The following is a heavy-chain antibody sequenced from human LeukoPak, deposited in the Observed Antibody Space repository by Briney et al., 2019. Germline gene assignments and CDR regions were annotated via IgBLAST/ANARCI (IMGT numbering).Heavy chain of an antibody. D-gene: IGHD3-10*01. J-gene: IGHJ4*02. CDR3: ARGITHKRRGHDY. V-gene: IGHV1-8*01. CDR2: MNPKSGNT. CDR1: GYIFTSYD. Sequence: ASVKVSCKASGYIFTSYDINWVRQATGQGLEWTGWMNPKSGNTGYAQKFQGRVTMTRNTSISTAYMELSSLRSEDTAVYYCARGITHKRRGHDYWGQGTLVTVSS.